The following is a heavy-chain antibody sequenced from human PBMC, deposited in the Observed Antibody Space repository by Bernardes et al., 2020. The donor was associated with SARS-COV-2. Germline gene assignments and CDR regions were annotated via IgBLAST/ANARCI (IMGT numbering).Heavy chain of an antibody. J-gene: IGHJ5*02. V-gene: IGHV4-31*03. CDR1: GGSVTSSGYY. CDR3: ARPTSGSRFDP. CDR2: IYYSGST. Sequence: TLSLTCTVSGGSVTSSGYYWSWIRQHPGKGLEWIGYIYYSGSTFYNPSLKSRVTISVDKSKNQFSLKLSSVTAADTALYYCARPTSGSRFDPWGQGTLVTVSS. D-gene: IGHD1-26*01.